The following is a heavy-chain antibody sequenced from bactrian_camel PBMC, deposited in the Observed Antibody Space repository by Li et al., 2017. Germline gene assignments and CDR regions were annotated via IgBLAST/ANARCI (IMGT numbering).Heavy chain of an antibody. CDR1: GELSMGTC. J-gene: IGHJ4*01. CDR2: IDSSGGSA. Sequence: HVQLVESGGGSVQAGGSLKLSCVVPGELSMGTCMAWFRQSPGKEREGVATIDSSGGSATYTDSVKGRFTMSQDRAKNTVYLQMNSLKPDDTAMYYCAAKVSFTYSPLSATEYNYWGQGTQVTVS. D-gene: IGHD1*01. CDR3: AAKVSFTYSPLSATEYNY. V-gene: IGHV3S26*01.